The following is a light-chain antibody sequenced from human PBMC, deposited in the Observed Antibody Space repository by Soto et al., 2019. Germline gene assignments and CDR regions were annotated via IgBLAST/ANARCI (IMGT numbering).Light chain of an antibody. Sequence: QPVLTQPPSASGTPGQRVTISCSGSSSNIGSNTVNWYQQLPGTAPKLLIYSNNQRPSGVPDRFSGSKSGTSASLAISGLQSEDEADYCCAAWDDSLNGVVFGGGTKLTVL. CDR3: AAWDDSLNGVV. V-gene: IGLV1-44*01. CDR1: SSNIGSNT. J-gene: IGLJ2*01. CDR2: SNN.